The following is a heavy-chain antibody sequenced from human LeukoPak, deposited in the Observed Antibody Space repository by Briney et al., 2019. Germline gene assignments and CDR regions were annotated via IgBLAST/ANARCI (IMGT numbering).Heavy chain of an antibody. D-gene: IGHD4-23*01. Sequence: GGSLRLSCTASGFTFGDYAMSWVRQAPGKGLEWVGFVRVKGYGATTEYAVSVKGRFTISRHDSKSIAYLQMNSLKTDDTGVYYCTRGGYGGGSFDYWGQGTLVTVSS. J-gene: IGHJ4*02. CDR1: GFTFGDYA. CDR3: TRGGYGGGSFDY. CDR2: VRVKGYGATT. V-gene: IGHV3-49*04.